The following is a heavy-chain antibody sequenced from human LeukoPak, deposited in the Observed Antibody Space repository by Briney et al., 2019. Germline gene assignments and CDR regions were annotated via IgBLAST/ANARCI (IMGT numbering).Heavy chain of an antibody. V-gene: IGHV1-18*01. J-gene: IGHJ4*02. D-gene: IGHD5-18*01. Sequence: GASVKVSCKASGYTFTSYGISWVRQAPGQGLERMGWISAYNGNTNYAQKLQGRVTMTTDTSTSTAYMELRSLRSDDTAVYYCARAPIQLWLRDFDYWGQGTLVTVSS. CDR1: GYTFTSYG. CDR2: ISAYNGNT. CDR3: ARAPIQLWLRDFDY.